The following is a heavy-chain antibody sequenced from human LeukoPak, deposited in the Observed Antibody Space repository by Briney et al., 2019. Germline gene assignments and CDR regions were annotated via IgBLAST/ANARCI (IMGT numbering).Heavy chain of an antibody. D-gene: IGHD4-17*01. CDR2: IYYSGSN. J-gene: IGHJ3*02. CDR1: GGPISSYY. CDR3: ARALDYGDYGKDDAFDI. V-gene: IGHV4-59*01. Sequence: KPSETLSLSCTVSGGPISSYYWSWIRQPTGKGLEWIGYIYYSGSNNYNPSLKSRVTISVDTSKNQFSLKLSSVTAADTAVYYCARALDYGDYGKDDAFDIWGQGTMVTVSS.